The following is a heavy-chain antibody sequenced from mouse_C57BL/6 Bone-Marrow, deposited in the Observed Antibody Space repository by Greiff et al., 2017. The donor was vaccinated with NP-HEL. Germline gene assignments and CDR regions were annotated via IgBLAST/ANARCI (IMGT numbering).Heavy chain of an antibody. D-gene: IGHD1-1*01. J-gene: IGHJ4*01. CDR1: GYAFTNYL. CDR3: ARFYYGSSYPFGDY. V-gene: IGHV1-54*01. Sequence: VQLQQSGAELVRPGTSVKVSCKASGYAFTNYLIEWVKQRPGQGLEWIGVINPGSGGTNYNEKFKGKATLTADKSSSTAYMQLSSLTSEDSAVYFCARFYYGSSYPFGDYWGQGTSVTVSS. CDR2: INPGSGGT.